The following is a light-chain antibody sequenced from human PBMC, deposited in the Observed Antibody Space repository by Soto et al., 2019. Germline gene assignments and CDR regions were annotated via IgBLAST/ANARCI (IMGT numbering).Light chain of an antibody. CDR1: ISDVGGYNY. Sequence: QSALTQPRSVSGSPGQSVTISCTGTISDVGGYNYVSWYQHHPGKAPKLLISDVTKRPSWVPDRFSGSKSGNTASLTISDLQDEDEADYYCSSYAGDNILVFGGGTKLTVL. CDR3: SSYAGDNILV. J-gene: IGLJ2*01. CDR2: DVT. V-gene: IGLV2-11*01.